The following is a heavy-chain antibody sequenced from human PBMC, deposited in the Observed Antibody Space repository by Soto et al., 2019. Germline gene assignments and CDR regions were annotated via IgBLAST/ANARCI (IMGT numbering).Heavy chain of an antibody. CDR2: IKSKTDGETT. V-gene: IGHV3-15*07. J-gene: IGHJ4*02. D-gene: IGHD3-16*01. Sequence: GGSLRLSCAASDFSFSNAWVNWVRQAPGKGLEWVGRIKSKTDGETTDYAAPVKGRFTISRDDSKNMLYLQMNSLKTDDTAVYYCATDLMSFFYWGQGTLVTVSS. CDR1: DFSFSNAW. CDR3: ATDLMSFFY.